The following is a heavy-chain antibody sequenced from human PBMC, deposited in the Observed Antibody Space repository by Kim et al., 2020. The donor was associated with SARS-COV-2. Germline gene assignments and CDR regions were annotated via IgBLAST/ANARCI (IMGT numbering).Heavy chain of an antibody. D-gene: IGHD3-22*01. CDR3: ARRVPDEYYYDSSGYPAANWYFDL. Sequence: SETLSLTCTVSGGSISSSSYYWGWIRQPPGKGLEWIGSIYYSGSTYYNPSLKSRVTISVDTSKNQFSLKLSSVTAADTAVYYCARRVPDEYYYDSSGYPAANWYFDLWGRCTLVTVSS. CDR2: IYYSGST. CDR1: GGSISSSSYY. V-gene: IGHV4-39*01. J-gene: IGHJ2*01.